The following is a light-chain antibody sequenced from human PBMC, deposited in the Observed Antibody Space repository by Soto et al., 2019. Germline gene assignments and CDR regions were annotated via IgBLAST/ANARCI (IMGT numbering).Light chain of an antibody. CDR2: EVT. J-gene: IGLJ3*02. Sequence: QSVLTQPPSASGSPGQSVTISCTGTSSDVGAYNDVSWYQQHAGKAPKLVIYEVTKRTSGVPDRFSGSKSANTASLTVSGLQAEDEADYYCSSFASSNTWVFGGGTKLTVL. CDR3: SSFASSNTWV. V-gene: IGLV2-8*01. CDR1: SSDVGAYND.